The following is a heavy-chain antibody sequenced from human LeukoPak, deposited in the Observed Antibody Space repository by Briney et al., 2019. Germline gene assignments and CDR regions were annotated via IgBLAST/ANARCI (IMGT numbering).Heavy chain of an antibody. D-gene: IGHD3-16*01. CDR2: ISSNSGRT. J-gene: IGHJ5*02. CDR3: AKEKISVLYPPNWFDP. Sequence: GGSLRLSCAASGFTFDDYAMHWVRQAPGKGLEWVSGISSNSGRTGYADSVKGRFTISRDNAKNSLFLQMNSLRAEDTAFYYCAKEKISVLYPPNWFDPLGQGTLVTVSS. V-gene: IGHV3-9*01. CDR1: GFTFDDYA.